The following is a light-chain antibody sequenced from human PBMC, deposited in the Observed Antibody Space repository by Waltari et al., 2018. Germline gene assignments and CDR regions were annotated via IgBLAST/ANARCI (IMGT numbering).Light chain of an antibody. CDR2: DVS. V-gene: IGLV2-14*03. J-gene: IGLJ2*01. CDR3: SSKTSSSTVL. Sequence: QSALTQPASVSGSPGQSITSPCTGTSSHVGGSEWVAWYQHHRDKVPKLLIFDVSHRPSGASDRFSGSKSGNTASLTIAGLQAGDEADYYCSSKTSSSTVLFGGGTKLTVL. CDR1: SSHVGGSEW.